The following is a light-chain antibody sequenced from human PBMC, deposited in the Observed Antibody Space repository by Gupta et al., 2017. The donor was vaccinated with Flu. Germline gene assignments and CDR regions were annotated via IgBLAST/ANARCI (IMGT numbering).Light chain of an antibody. J-gene: IGLJ1*01. V-gene: IGLV3-21*03. CDR3: QVWDSSSDHPGV. CDR2: DDS. Sequence: KTARITCGGNNIGSKSVHWYQRKPGQAPVLVVYDDSDRPSGIPERFSGSNSGNTATLTISRVEAGDEADYYCQVWDSSSDHPGVFGTGTKVTVL. CDR1: NIGSKS.